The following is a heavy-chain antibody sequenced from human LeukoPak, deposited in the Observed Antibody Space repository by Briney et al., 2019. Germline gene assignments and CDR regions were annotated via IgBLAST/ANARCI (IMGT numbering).Heavy chain of an antibody. CDR2: IIHSGST. Sequence: SETLSLTRAVYGGSFSGYYRSWIRQTPGKGLEWIGEIIHSGSTNYSPPLKSRVAISLDTAKSQFSLRLTSVTAADTAVYYCAGYSGSPRYFDYWGQGTLVTVSS. J-gene: IGHJ4*02. CDR1: GGSFSGYY. D-gene: IGHD6-6*01. V-gene: IGHV4-34*12. CDR3: AGYSGSPRYFDY.